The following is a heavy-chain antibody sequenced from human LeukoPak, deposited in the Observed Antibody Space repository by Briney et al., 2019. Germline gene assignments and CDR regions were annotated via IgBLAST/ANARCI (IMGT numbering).Heavy chain of an antibody. CDR1: GGSISSYY. Sequence: SETLSLTCTVSGGSISSYYWSWIRQPPGKGLEWVGYIYYSGSTNYNPSLKSRVTISVDTSKTQFSLKLSSVTAADTAVYYCARTKPGAVPGDFDYWGQGALVTVSS. D-gene: IGHD6-19*01. V-gene: IGHV4-59*01. CDR3: ARTKPGAVPGDFDY. CDR2: IYYSGST. J-gene: IGHJ4*02.